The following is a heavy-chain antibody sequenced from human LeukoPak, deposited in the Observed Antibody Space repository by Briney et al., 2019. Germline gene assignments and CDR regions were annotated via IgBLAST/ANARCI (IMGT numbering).Heavy chain of an antibody. CDR3: ARLYSSSWKQLEY. Sequence: SGESLKISCQGSVNSFTGDCISGVRQETGKGRAWRGWIDPSDAYTDYSPSLQGHVTISADKSISTAYLQWSSLKASDTAMYYCARLYSSSWKQLEYRGKGTLVS. J-gene: IGHJ4*02. V-gene: IGHV5-10-1*01. CDR2: IDPSDAYT. D-gene: IGHD6-13*01. CDR1: VNSFTGDC.